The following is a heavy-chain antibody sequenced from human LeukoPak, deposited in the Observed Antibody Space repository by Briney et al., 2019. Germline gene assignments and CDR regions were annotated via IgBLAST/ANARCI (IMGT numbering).Heavy chain of an antibody. V-gene: IGHV1-18*01. J-gene: IGHJ2*01. CDR3: ARAPGDGYSPTGYFDL. Sequence: ASVKVSCKASGYTFTSYGISWVRQAPGQGLEWMGWISAYNGNTNYAQKLQGRVTMTTDTSTSIAYMELRSLRSDDTAVYYCARAPGDGYSPTGYFDLWGRGTLVTVSS. CDR1: GYTFTSYG. CDR2: ISAYNGNT. D-gene: IGHD5-24*01.